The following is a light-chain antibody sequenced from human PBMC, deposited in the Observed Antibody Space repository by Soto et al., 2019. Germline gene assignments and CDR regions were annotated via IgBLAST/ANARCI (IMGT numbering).Light chain of an antibody. Sequence: QTVVTQPPSASGTPGQRVTVTCSGSYSNIGSNYVYWYQQLPGTAPKLLIYTTDQRPSGVPERFSGSKSGTSASLAITGLRSEDEADYSCAAWDGSLSGLVFGGGTQLTVL. V-gene: IGLV1-47*02. J-gene: IGLJ2*01. CDR2: TTD. CDR3: AAWDGSLSGLV. CDR1: YSNIGSNY.